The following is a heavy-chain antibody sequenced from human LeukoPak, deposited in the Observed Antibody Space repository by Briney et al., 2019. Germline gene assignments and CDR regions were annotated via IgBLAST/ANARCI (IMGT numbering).Heavy chain of an antibody. CDR2: IKSKTDGGTT. CDR3: TTDRYGSGSYGDYYYYYGMDV. D-gene: IGHD3-10*01. J-gene: IGHJ6*02. V-gene: IGHV3-15*01. Sequence: GGSLRLSCAASGFTFSNAWMSWVRQAPGKGLEWAGRIKSKTDGGTTDYAAPVKGGFTISRDDSKNTLYLQMNSLKTEDTAVYYCTTDRYGSGSYGDYYYYYGMDVWGQGTTVTVSS. CDR1: GFTFSNAW.